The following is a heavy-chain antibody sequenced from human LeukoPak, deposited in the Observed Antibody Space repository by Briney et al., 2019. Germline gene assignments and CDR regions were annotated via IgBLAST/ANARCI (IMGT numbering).Heavy chain of an antibody. CDR1: GFTFSTYG. CDR3: ARDSGHAFDI. Sequence: GGSLRLSCVASGFTFSTYGMHWVRQTPGKGLEWVAVIWNDGSKKYYGDSVKGRFTISRDTSKNTLYLQMNSLRAEDTAVYYCARDSGHAFDIWGQGTMVTASS. V-gene: IGHV3-33*01. CDR2: IWNDGSKK. D-gene: IGHD6-25*01. J-gene: IGHJ3*02.